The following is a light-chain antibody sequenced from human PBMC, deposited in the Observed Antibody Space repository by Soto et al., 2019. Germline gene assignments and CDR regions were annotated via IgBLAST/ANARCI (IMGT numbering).Light chain of an antibody. CDR3: QHPHSYPFS. CDR2: AAS. Sequence: IQLTQSASSLSASLGDRVTITCGASQAIRDYLAWYQQKPGKAPKLLIYAASTLQSGVPSRFSGSGYGTDFTLTISSLQTEDFATYYCQHPHSYPFSFGQGTRLEIK. V-gene: IGKV1-9*01. CDR1: QAIRDY. J-gene: IGKJ5*01.